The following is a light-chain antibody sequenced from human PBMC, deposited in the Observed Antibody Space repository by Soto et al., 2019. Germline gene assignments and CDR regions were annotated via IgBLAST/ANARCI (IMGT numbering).Light chain of an antibody. J-gene: IGKJ3*01. V-gene: IGKV1-33*01. Sequence: DIQMTQSPSSLSASVGDRVTITCQASQDINNYLNWYQQKPGKAPKLLIYDASNLQTGVPSRFSGRGSGTDFTFTISNLQPEDIAKYYCQQYDNLLLFTFGPGTKVDIK. CDR1: QDINNY. CDR2: DAS. CDR3: QQYDNLLLFT.